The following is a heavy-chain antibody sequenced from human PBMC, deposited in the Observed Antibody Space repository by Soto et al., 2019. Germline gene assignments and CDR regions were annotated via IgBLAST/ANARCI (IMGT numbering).Heavy chain of an antibody. CDR3: ARAIAGDIAEAGTSWFDP. CDR2: INPNSGGT. Sequence: QVQLVQSGAEVKKPGASVKVSCKASGYTFTGYYMHWVRQAPGQGLEWMGWINPNSGGTNYAQKFQGRVTMTRDTSISTAYMELSRLRSDDTAVYYCARAIAGDIAEAGTSWFDPWGQGTLVTVSS. J-gene: IGHJ5*02. CDR1: GYTFTGYY. V-gene: IGHV1-2*02. D-gene: IGHD6-13*01.